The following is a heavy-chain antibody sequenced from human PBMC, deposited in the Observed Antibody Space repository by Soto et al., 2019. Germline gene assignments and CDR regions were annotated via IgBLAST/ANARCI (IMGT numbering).Heavy chain of an antibody. Sequence: EVQLLESGGGLVQPGGSLRLSCAASGFTFSSYAMSWVRQAPGKGLEWVSAISGSGGSTYYADSVKGRFPISRDNSKNTLYLQMNSLRAEDTAVYYCAKVYSSSWYYFDYWGQGTLVTVSS. D-gene: IGHD6-13*01. J-gene: IGHJ4*02. V-gene: IGHV3-23*01. CDR3: AKVYSSSWYYFDY. CDR1: GFTFSSYA. CDR2: ISGSGGST.